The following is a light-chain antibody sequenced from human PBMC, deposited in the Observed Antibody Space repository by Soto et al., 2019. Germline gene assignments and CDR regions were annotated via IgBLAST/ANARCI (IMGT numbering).Light chain of an antibody. J-gene: IGKJ1*01. CDR1: QSVTSNY. V-gene: IGKV3-20*01. CDR2: GVS. CDR3: QQYAGPPTT. Sequence: EIVLTQSPGTLSLSPGERATLSCRASQSVTSNYLAWYQQKPGQAPRLLIYGVSSRATGIPDRFSGSGSGTDFTLTISRLEPEDFAVYFCQQYAGPPTTFGQGTKVDIK.